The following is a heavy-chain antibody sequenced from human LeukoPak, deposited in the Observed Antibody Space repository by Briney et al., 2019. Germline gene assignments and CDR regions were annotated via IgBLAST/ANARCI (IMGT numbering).Heavy chain of an antibody. Sequence: ASETLSLTCTVSGGSISSYYWSWIRQPPGKGLEWIGYIYYSGSTNYNPSLKSRVTISVDTSKNQFSLKLSSVTAADTAVYYCARMDYYDSSGYGYWGQGTLVTVSS. V-gene: IGHV4-59*01. CDR3: ARMDYYDSSGYGY. D-gene: IGHD3-22*01. J-gene: IGHJ4*02. CDR1: GGSISSYY. CDR2: IYYSGST.